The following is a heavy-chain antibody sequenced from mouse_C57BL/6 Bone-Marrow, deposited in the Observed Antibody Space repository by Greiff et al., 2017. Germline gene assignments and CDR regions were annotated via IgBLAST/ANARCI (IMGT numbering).Heavy chain of an antibody. J-gene: IGHJ3*01. CDR1: GYTFTSYW. D-gene: IGHD2-3*01. Sequence: QVHVKQPGAELVKPGASVKLSCKASGYTFTSYWMHWVKQRPGQGLEWIGMIHPNSGSTNYNEKFKSKATLTVDKSSSTVYMQLSSLTSEDSAVYYCARSGGYYPAWFAYWGQGTRVTVSA. CDR2: IHPNSGST. V-gene: IGHV1-64*01. CDR3: ARSGGYYPAWFAY.